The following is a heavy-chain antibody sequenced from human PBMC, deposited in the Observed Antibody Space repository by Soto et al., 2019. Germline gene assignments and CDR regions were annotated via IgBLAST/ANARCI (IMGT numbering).Heavy chain of an antibody. Sequence: QMQLVQSGPEVKKPGTSVKVSCKASGLTFSSSAVQWVRQARGQRLEWIGWIVVDSGKTNYAQKFQERVTITRDMSTSTAYMELSSLGSEDTAVYFCAAGRRYCSNGGVCSYYFDYWGQGTLVTVSS. V-gene: IGHV1-58*01. CDR3: AAGRRYCSNGGVCSYYFDY. CDR1: GLTFSSSA. CDR2: IVVDSGKT. D-gene: IGHD2-8*02. J-gene: IGHJ4*02.